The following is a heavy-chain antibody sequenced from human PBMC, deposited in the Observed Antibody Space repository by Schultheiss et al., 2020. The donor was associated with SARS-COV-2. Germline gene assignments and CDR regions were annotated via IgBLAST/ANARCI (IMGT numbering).Heavy chain of an antibody. J-gene: IGHJ5*02. V-gene: IGHV4-39*01. CDR3: ARRAYDSSGYKFDP. D-gene: IGHD3-22*01. CDR1: GGSISSSSYY. CDR2: IYHSGST. Sequence: SETLSLTCTVSGGSISSSSYYWGWIRQPPGKGLEWIGSIYHSGSTNYNPSLKSRVTISVDTSKNQFSLKLSSVTAADTAVYYCARRAYDSSGYKFDPWGQGTLVTVSS.